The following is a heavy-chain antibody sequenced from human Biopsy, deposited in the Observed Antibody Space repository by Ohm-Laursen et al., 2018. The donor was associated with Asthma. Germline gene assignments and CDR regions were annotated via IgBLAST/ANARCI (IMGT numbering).Heavy chain of an antibody. CDR1: GGSISSGGYS. CDR3: ARVPHYDILTGFTLRYYYGMDV. D-gene: IGHD3-9*01. V-gene: IGHV4-30-2*01. J-gene: IGHJ6*02. CDR2: IYHSGST. Sequence: TLSLTCAVSGGSISSGGYSWSWIRQPPGKGLEWIGYIYHSGSTYYNPSLKSRVTISVDTSKNQFSLKLSSVTAADTAVYYCARVPHYDILTGFTLRYYYGMDVWGQGTTVTVSS.